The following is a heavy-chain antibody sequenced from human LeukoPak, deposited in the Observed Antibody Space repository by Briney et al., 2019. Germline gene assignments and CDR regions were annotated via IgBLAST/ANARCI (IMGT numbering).Heavy chain of an antibody. CDR1: GGSISSYY. Sequence: SETLSLTCTVSGGSISSYYWSWIRQPPGQGLEWIGYIYYSGSTNYNPSLKSRVTISVDTSKNQFSLKLSSVTAADTAVYYCAREYRGSSFGVVSHAFDIWGQGTMVTVSS. J-gene: IGHJ3*02. CDR3: AREYRGSSFGVVSHAFDI. D-gene: IGHD3-3*01. CDR2: IYYSGST. V-gene: IGHV4-59*01.